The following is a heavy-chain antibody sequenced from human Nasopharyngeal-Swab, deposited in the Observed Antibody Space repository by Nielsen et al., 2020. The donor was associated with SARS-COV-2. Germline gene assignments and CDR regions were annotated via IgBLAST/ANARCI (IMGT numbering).Heavy chain of an antibody. D-gene: IGHD3-22*01. Sequence: SETLSLTCTASGGSISSSRYYWVWIRQPPGKGLEWIGSIYYIGSTNYNPSLKSRVTISIDTSKNQFSLKLSSVTAADTAVYYCARVGYYDSSGYPFDYWGQGTLVTVSS. CDR3: ARVGYYDSSGYPFDY. V-gene: IGHV4-39*07. J-gene: IGHJ4*02. CDR1: GGSISSSRYY. CDR2: IYYIGST.